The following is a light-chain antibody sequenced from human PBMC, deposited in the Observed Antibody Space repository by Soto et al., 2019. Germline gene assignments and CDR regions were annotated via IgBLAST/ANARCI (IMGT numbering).Light chain of an antibody. CDR2: KAS. CDR1: QSISNR. CDR3: QQYISDSRT. Sequence: DIQMTQSPSTLSASVGDSVTITCRASQSISNRLAWYQQKPGKAPKVLIYKASSLESGVPSRFSGSGSGTEFSLTISSLQPDDFATYYCQQYISDSRTFGQGTKVEIK. J-gene: IGKJ1*01. V-gene: IGKV1-5*03.